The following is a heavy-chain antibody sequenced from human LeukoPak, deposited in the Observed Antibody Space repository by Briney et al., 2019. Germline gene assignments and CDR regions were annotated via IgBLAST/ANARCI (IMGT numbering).Heavy chain of an antibody. CDR1: GYTFTSYG. CDR3: ASGRYSSSSPHYYYYYMDV. Sequence: ASVKVSCKASGYTFTSYGISWVRQAPGQGLEWMGWISAYNGHTNYARNVQGRVTMTTDTSTSTAYMELTSLRSDDTAVYYCASGRYSSSSPHYYYYYMDVWGKGTTVTVSS. D-gene: IGHD6-6*01. CDR2: ISAYNGHT. J-gene: IGHJ6*03. V-gene: IGHV1-18*01.